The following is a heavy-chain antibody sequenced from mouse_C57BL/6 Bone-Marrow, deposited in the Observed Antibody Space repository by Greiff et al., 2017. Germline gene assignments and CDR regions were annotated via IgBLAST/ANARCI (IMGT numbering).Heavy chain of an antibody. CDR3: ARYYYGIDY. D-gene: IGHD1-1*01. CDR2: INPSTGGT. V-gene: IGHV1-42*01. J-gene: IGHJ2*01. CDR1: GYSFTGYY. Sequence: EVQLQQSGPELVKPGASVTISCTASGYSFTGYYMNWVKQSPEKSLEWIGEINPSTGGTTYNQKFKAKATLTVDQSTSTAYMPLKSRTSEDSAVYYCARYYYGIDYWGQGTTRTVSS.